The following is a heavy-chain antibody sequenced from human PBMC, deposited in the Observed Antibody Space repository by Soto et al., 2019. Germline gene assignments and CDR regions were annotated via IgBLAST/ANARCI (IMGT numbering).Heavy chain of an antibody. V-gene: IGHV1-69*06. J-gene: IGHJ4*02. CDR2: IIPILGTA. Sequence: QVQLVQSGAEVKKPGSSVKVSCKASGGTFSSYAISWVRQAPGQGLEWMGGIIPILGTANYAQKFQGRVTSSADKSASTADRELSSMRCEDTAVYYCARVGGSYPGGMDHWGQGTLVTVSA. CDR3: ARVGGSYPGGMDH. D-gene: IGHD1-26*01. CDR1: GGTFSSYA.